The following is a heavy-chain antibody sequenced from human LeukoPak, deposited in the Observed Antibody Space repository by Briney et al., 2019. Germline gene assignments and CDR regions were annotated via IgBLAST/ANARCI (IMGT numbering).Heavy chain of an antibody. CDR1: GGTFSSYA. Sequence: SVKVACKASGGTFSSYAISWVRQAAGQGLEWMGGIIPIFGTANYAQKFQGRVTITADESTSTAYMELSSLRSEDTAVYYCARDQVNDYDYPDYYYYYYMDVWGKGTTVTVSS. CDR3: ARDQVNDYDYPDYYYYYYMDV. CDR2: IIPIFGTA. D-gene: IGHD3-16*01. V-gene: IGHV1-69*13. J-gene: IGHJ6*03.